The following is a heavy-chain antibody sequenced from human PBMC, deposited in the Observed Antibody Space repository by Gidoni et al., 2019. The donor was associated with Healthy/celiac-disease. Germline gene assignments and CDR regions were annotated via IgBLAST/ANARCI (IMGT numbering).Heavy chain of an antibody. J-gene: IGHJ4*02. Sequence: EVQLVESGGGLVQPVGSLRLSCPASGFTFSSYWMHWVRQAPGKGLVWVSRINSDGSSTSYADPVKGRFTISRDNAKNTLYLQMNSLRAEDTAVYYCARDGMAVAVFDYWGQGTLVTVSS. CDR3: ARDGMAVAVFDY. V-gene: IGHV3-74*01. CDR2: INSDGSST. CDR1: GFTFSSYW. D-gene: IGHD6-19*01.